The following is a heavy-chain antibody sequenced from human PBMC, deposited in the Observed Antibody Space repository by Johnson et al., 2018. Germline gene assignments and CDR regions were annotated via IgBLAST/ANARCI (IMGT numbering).Heavy chain of an antibody. CDR2: IKQDGSEK. V-gene: IGHV3-7*04. J-gene: IGHJ6*03. D-gene: IGHD3-3*01. CDR3: ARGGVVIMQYYYYYIDV. Sequence: EVQLVETGGGLVQPGGSLRLSCEASGFIFSNYWMRWVRQAPGKGLEWVANIKQDGSEKYYVDSVRGRFTISRDNAKASLYLQINSLRADDTAGYYCARGGVVIMQYYYYYIDVWGKGTTVTVSS. CDR1: GFIFSNYW.